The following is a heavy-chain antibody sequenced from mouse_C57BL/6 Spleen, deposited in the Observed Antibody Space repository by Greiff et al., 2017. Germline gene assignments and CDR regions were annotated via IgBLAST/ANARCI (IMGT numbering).Heavy chain of an antibody. J-gene: IGHJ2*01. CDR2: INPNNGGT. V-gene: IGHV1-26*01. CDR3: AREERSFDY. CDR1: GYTFTDYY. Sequence: VQLKQSGPELVKPGASVKISCKASGYTFTDYYMNWVKQSHGKSLEWIGDINPNNGGTSYNQKFKGKATLTVDKSSSTAVMELRSLTSEDTAVYYCAREERSFDYWGQGTTLTVSS.